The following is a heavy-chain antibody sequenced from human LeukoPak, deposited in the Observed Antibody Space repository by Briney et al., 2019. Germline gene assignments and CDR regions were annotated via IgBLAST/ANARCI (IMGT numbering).Heavy chain of an antibody. CDR2: INHSGST. J-gene: IGHJ4*02. D-gene: IGHD6-19*01. V-gene: IGHV4-34*01. CDR3: ARRSYSSGWYVDY. Sequence: SETLSLTCTVSGGSISSYYWSWIRQPPGKGLEWIGEINHSGSTNYNPSLKSRVTISVDTSKNQFSLKLSSVTAADTAVYYCARRSYSSGWYVDYWGQGTLVTVSS. CDR1: GGSISSYY.